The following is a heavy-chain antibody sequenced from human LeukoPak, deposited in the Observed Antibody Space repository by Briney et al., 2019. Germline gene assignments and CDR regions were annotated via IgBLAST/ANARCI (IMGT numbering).Heavy chain of an antibody. D-gene: IGHD2-2*01. J-gene: IGHJ6*02. Sequence: SETLSLTCTVSGGSISSYHWSWIRQRPGKGLEWIGFIYSSGSTNYNPSLKSRVTISVDTSKNQFSLKLKFVTAADTAVYYCARDLGYCSNTSCLSYGMDVWGQGATVTVSS. CDR1: GGSISSYH. V-gene: IGHV4-59*01. CDR3: ARDLGYCSNTSCLSYGMDV. CDR2: IYSSGST.